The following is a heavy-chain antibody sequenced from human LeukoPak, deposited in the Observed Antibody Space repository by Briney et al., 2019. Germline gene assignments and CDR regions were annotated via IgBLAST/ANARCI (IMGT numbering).Heavy chain of an antibody. CDR1: GFTFSSYA. CDR3: ARDVGNSGFDY. D-gene: IGHD4-23*01. Sequence: GRSLRLSCAASGFTFSSYAMHWVRQAPGKGLEWVAVISYDGNNKYYADSVKGRFTISRDNSKNTLYLQMNSLRAEDTAVYYCARDVGNSGFDYWGQGTLVTVSS. J-gene: IGHJ4*02. CDR2: ISYDGNNK. V-gene: IGHV3-30-3*01.